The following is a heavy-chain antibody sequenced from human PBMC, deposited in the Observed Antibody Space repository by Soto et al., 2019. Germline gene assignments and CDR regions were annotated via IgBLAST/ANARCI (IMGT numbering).Heavy chain of an antibody. J-gene: IGHJ4*02. Sequence: SETLSLTCTVSGGSISSGGYYWSWIRQHPGKGLEWIGYIYYSGSTYYNPSLKSRVTISVDTSKNQFSLKLSSVTAADTAVYYCAREGQEAFDYWGQGTLVTVSS. V-gene: IGHV4-31*03. CDR3: AREGQEAFDY. CDR1: GGSISSGGYY. CDR2: IYYSGST.